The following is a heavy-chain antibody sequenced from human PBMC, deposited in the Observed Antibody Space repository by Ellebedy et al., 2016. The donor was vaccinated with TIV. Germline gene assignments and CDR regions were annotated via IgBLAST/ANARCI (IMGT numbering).Heavy chain of an antibody. Sequence: GESLKISCAASGFIVSANYITWVRQPPGKGLEWVAVIYGDGRTSYADSAKGRFTITRDISKNTLYLQMNALTGEDAAVYYCTRDRRGFLDYWGQGTPVIVSS. J-gene: IGHJ4*02. CDR2: IYGDGRT. V-gene: IGHV3-53*01. CDR1: GFIVSANY. CDR3: TRDRRGFLDY.